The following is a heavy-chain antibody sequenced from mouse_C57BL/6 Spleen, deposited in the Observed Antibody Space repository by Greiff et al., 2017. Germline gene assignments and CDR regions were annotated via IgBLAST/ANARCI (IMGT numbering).Heavy chain of an antibody. D-gene: IGHD2-5*01. CDR3: ARDYYSNYDFGC. Sequence: VMLVESGPELVKPGASVKISCKASGYAFSSSWMNWVKQRPGKGPEWIGRIYPGDGDTNYNGKFKGKATLTADKSSSTAYMQLSSLTSEDSAVYFCARDYYSNYDFGCWGQGTTLTVSS. CDR1: GYAFSSSW. CDR2: IYPGDGDT. V-gene: IGHV1-82*01. J-gene: IGHJ2*01.